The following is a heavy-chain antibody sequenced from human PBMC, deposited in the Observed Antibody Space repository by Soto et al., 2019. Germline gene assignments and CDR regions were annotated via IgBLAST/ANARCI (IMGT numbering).Heavy chain of an antibody. CDR1: GFDFSNYA. CDR2: ISRSSSVI. Sequence: EVQLLESGGYLVQPGGSLRLSCVASGFDFSNYAVTWVRQAQGKGLEWVSSISRSSSVIYYADSVKGRFIISRDNSKTTLYLQMNSLRAEDTARYYCAKDPNGDYIGAFDAWGQGTLVTVSS. CDR3: AKDPNGDYIGAFDA. V-gene: IGHV3-23*01. J-gene: IGHJ4*02. D-gene: IGHD4-17*01.